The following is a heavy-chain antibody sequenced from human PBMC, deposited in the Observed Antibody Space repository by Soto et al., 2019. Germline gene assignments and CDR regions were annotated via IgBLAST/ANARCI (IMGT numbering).Heavy chain of an antibody. D-gene: IGHD6-13*01. Sequence: GGSLRLSCAASGFTFSSYGMHWVRQAPGKGLEWVAVISYDGSNKYYADSVKGRFTISRDNSKNTLYLQMNSLRAEDTAVYYCAKGQAYSSSWLSGFVDYWGQGTLVTVSS. J-gene: IGHJ4*02. CDR1: GFTFSSYG. CDR2: ISYDGSNK. CDR3: AKGQAYSSSWLSGFVDY. V-gene: IGHV3-30*18.